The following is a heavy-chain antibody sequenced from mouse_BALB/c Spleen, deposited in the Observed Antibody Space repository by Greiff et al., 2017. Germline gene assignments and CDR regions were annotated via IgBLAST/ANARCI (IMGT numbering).Heavy chain of an antibody. D-gene: IGHD1-1*01. Sequence: EVKLVESGGGLVKPGGSLKLSCAASGFTFSSYAMSWVRQTPEKRLEWVASISSGGSTYYPDSVKGRFTISRDNARNILYLQMSSLRSEDTAMYYCARTTVGTYYFDYWGQGTTLTVSS. CDR1: GFTFSSYA. CDR3: ARTTVGTYYFDY. J-gene: IGHJ2*01. V-gene: IGHV5-6-5*01. CDR2: ISSGGST.